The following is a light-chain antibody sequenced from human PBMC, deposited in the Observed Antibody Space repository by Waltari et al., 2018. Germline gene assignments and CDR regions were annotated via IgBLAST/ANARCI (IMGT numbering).Light chain of an antibody. CDR2: STY. J-gene: IGKJ4*01. CDR3: QQYDGIVVT. Sequence: EIVLTQSPGTLSLSPGDRATLACRASQTVSTIALSWYQQKPGQAPRGLIYSTYNRATGIPDRFSGSGSGTDFTLTINRLAPEDFAIYYCQQYDGIVVTFGGGTKVEI. CDR1: QTVSTIA. V-gene: IGKV3-20*01.